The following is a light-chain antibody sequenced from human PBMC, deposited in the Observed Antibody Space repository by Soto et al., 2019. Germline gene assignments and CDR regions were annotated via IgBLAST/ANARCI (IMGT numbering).Light chain of an antibody. J-gene: IGKJ4*01. CDR3: QQYYTWPIT. CDR1: QGVSRK. V-gene: IGKV3-15*01. Sequence: EIVMTQSPATLSVAPEERVTFSXRASQGVSRKLAWYQHKPGQAPRXXISGASTGATGSPARFSGSGSGTEFTLTISSLQSEDCAVYYCQQYYTWPITFGGGTKVEIK. CDR2: GAS.